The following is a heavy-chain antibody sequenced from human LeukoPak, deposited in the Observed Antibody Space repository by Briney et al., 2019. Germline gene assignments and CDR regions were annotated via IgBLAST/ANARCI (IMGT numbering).Heavy chain of an antibody. Sequence: GRSLRLSCAASGFTFSTYAMHWVRQAPGKGLEWVAVISYDGSNKYYADSVKGRFTISRDNSKNTLFLQMNSLRAEDTAVYYCARVLVGAFDYWGQGTQVTVSS. CDR3: ARVLVGAFDY. CDR2: ISYDGSNK. CDR1: GFTFSTYA. J-gene: IGHJ4*02. V-gene: IGHV3-30-3*01. D-gene: IGHD1-26*01.